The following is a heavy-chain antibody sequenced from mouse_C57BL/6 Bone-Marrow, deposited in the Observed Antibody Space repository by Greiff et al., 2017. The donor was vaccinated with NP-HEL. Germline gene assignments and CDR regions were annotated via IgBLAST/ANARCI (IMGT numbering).Heavy chain of an antibody. D-gene: IGHD2-3*01. J-gene: IGHJ3*01. CDR1: GFTFSSSG. V-gene: IGHV5-6*01. CDR3: ARQRYDGYYLAWFAY. Sequence: EVMLVESGGDLVKPGGSLKLSCAASGFTFSSSGMSWVRQTPDKRLEWVATISSGGSYTYYPDSVQGRFTISSDHARNTLYLQMSSLKAEDTAMYYFARQRYDGYYLAWFAYWGQGTLVTVSA. CDR2: ISSGGSYT.